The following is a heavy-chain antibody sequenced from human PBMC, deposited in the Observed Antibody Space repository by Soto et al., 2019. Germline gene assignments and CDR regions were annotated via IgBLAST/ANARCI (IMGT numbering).Heavy chain of an antibody. D-gene: IGHD3-3*01. J-gene: IGHJ4*02. V-gene: IGHV3-30-3*01. CDR1: GFPFSSYA. CDR2: ISYDGSNK. Sequence: GGSLILSCAASGFPFSSYARHLVRQAPGKGLEWVAVISYDGSNKYYADSVKGRFTISRDNSKNTLYLQMNSLRAEDTAVYYCARDHDEFWELTHFDYWGQGTLVTVSS. CDR3: ARDHDEFWELTHFDY.